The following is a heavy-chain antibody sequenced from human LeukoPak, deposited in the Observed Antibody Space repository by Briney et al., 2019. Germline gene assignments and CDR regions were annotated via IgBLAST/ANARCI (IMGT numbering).Heavy chain of an antibody. Sequence: GGSLRLSCAVSGITLSNYGMSWVRQAPGKSLEWVAGISDRGGRTNYADSVKGRFTISREDSKNTLYLQMNSLRAEDTAVYFCAKRGVVIRVILVGFHREAYYFDSWGQGALVTVSS. J-gene: IGHJ4*02. V-gene: IGHV3-23*01. D-gene: IGHD3-10*01. CDR3: AKRGVVIRVILVGFHREAYYFDS. CDR2: ISDRGGRT. CDR1: GITLSNYG.